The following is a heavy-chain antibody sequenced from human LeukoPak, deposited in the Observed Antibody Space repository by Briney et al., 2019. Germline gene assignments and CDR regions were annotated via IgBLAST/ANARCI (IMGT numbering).Heavy chain of an antibody. CDR2: IYYSGST. Sequence: SETLSLTCTVSGGSISSYYWSWIRQPPGKGLEWIGYIYYSGSTNYNPSPKSRVTISVDTSKNQFSLKLSSVTAADTAVYYCARALPELERRRQYYFDYWGQGTLVTVSS. CDR1: GGSISSYY. CDR3: ARALPELERRRQYYFDY. V-gene: IGHV4-59*01. J-gene: IGHJ4*02. D-gene: IGHD1-1*01.